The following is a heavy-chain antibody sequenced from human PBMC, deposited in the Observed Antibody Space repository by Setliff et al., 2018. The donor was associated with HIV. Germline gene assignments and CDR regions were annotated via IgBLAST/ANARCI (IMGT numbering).Heavy chain of an antibody. CDR3: ARSQPDTIFGVVIFDY. CDR1: GGSISSSGPGYY. J-gene: IGHJ4*02. CDR2: VYYSGST. D-gene: IGHD3-3*01. Sequence: SETLSLTCTVSGGSISSSGPGYYWGWVRQAPGGGLEWIGSVYYSGSTYYNPSLKSRVTIPLDTSKNQLSLRLTSMTAADTAVYYCARSQPDTIFGVVIFDYWGQGKMVTVSS. V-gene: IGHV4-39*01.